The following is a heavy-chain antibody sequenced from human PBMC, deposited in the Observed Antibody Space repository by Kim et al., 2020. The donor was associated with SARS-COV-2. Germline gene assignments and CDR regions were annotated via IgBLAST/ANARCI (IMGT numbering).Heavy chain of an antibody. D-gene: IGHD3-9*01. Sequence: GGSLRLSCAASGFTFSSYGMHWVRQAPGKGLEWVAVISYDGSNKYYADSVKGRFTISRDNSKNTLYLQMNSLRAEDTAVYYCAKDRRYYDILTGYLTRNSYYCDGMVVWAQGTAVTVFS. CDR1: GFTFSSYG. V-gene: IGHV3-30*18. CDR3: AKDRRYYDILTGYLTRNSYYCDGMVV. CDR2: ISYDGSNK. J-gene: IGHJ6*02.